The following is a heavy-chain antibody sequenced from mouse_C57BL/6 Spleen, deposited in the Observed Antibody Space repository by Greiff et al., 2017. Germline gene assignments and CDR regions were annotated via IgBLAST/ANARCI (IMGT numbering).Heavy chain of an antibody. CDR2: IYPGDGDT. J-gene: IGHJ4*01. Sequence: LVESGPELVKPGASVKISCKASGYAFSSSWMNWVKQRPGKGLEWIGRIYPGDGDTNYNGKFKGKATLTVDKSSSTAYMQLSSLTSEDSAVYVCARGRLLPYAMDYWGQGTLVTVSA. CDR3: ARGRLLPYAMDY. CDR1: GYAFSSSW. D-gene: IGHD2-3*01. V-gene: IGHV1-82*01.